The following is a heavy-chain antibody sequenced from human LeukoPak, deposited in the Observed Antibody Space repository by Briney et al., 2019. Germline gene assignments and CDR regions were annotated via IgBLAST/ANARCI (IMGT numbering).Heavy chain of an antibody. CDR1: GGSISSGSYY. CDR2: IYTSGST. J-gene: IGHJ4*02. V-gene: IGHV4-61*02. Sequence: SQTLSLTCTVSGGSISSGSYYWSWIRQPAGKGLEWIGRIYTSGSTNYNPSLKSRVTISVDTSKNQFPLKLSSVTAADTAVYYCARDYGGAVADWGQGTLVTVSS. D-gene: IGHD6-19*01. CDR3: ARDYGGAVAD.